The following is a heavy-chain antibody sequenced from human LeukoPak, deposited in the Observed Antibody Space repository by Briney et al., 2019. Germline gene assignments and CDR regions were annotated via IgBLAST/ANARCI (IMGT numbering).Heavy chain of an antibody. V-gene: IGHV3-30-3*01. CDR1: GFTVSSNY. Sequence: GGSLRLSCAASGFTVSSNYMTWVRQAPGKGLEWVAVISYDGSNKYYADSVKGRFTISRDNSKNTLYLQMNSLRAEDTAVYYCACHTETWGQGTLVTVSS. CDR3: ACHTET. CDR2: ISYDGSNK. D-gene: IGHD1-14*01. J-gene: IGHJ5*02.